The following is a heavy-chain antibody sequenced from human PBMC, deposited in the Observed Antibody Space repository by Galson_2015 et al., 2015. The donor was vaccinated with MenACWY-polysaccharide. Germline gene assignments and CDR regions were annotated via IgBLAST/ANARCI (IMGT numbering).Heavy chain of an antibody. CDR3: AGDYGKAFDI. V-gene: IGHV4-39*07. J-gene: IGHJ3*02. D-gene: IGHD4-17*01. Sequence: SETLSLTCTVSGGSISSSSYYWGWIRQPPGKGLEWIGEIYHSGSTNYNPSLKSRVTISVDKSKNQFSLKLSSVTAADTAVYYCAGDYGKAFDIWGQGTMVTVSS. CDR1: GGSISSSSYY. CDR2: IYHSGST.